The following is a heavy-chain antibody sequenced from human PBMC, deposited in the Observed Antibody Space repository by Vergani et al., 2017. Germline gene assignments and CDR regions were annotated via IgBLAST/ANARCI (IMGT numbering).Heavy chain of an antibody. D-gene: IGHD2-15*01. Sequence: QVKLQESGPGLLKPSQTLSLTCTVSGESIRSGSHYWSWIRQPAGKGPEWIGHIHTGGSTDLNPSFKSRVSISVDTSKSQFSLKLNSVTVADTAVYYCARDPKSYGSGGSCFSVWGAFDIWGRGTTVTVSS. CDR1: GESIRSGSHY. CDR3: ARDPKSYGSGGSCFSVWGAFDI. V-gene: IGHV4-61*02. CDR2: IHTGGST. J-gene: IGHJ3*02.